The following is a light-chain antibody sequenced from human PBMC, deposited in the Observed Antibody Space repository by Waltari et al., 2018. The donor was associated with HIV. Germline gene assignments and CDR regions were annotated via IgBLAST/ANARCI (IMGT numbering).Light chain of an antibody. CDR1: TSAIHADNF. CDR3: SSFAGSNKL. CDR2: EVT. J-gene: IGLJ2*01. V-gene: IGLV2-8*01. Sequence: QPALTQPPSASGSPGQSVNTSCTRATSAIHADNFISWYQQYSGKAPKLIIFEVTQRPSGVPDRFSGCRSGNTASLIVSGLQAEDEAVYFCSSFAGSNKLFGGGTKLTVL.